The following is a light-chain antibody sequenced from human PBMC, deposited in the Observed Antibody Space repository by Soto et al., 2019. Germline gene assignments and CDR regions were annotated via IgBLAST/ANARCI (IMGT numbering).Light chain of an antibody. CDR1: QSVSSSY. CDR3: QQYDGSRT. V-gene: IGKV3-20*01. J-gene: IGKJ1*01. CDR2: GAS. Sequence: EIVLTQSPGTLSLSPGDRATLSCRASQSVSSSYLAWYQQKPGQAPRLLIYGASNRATGIPDRFSGSGSGTDFTLTISRLEPEDFAVYYCQQYDGSRTFGQGIKVEIK.